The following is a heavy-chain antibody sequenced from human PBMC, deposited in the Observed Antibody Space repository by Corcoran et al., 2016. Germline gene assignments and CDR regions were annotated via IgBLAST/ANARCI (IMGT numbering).Heavy chain of an antibody. CDR1: GYTFTSYD. Sequence: QVQLVQSGAEVKKPGASVKVSCKASGYTFTSYDINWVRQATGQGLEWMGWMNPNSGNTGYAQKFQGRGTMTRTTSISTAYMELSSLRSEDTAGDYCARGCSGGSFYAADPVLDGHVPTPGAIDDGMDVWGQGTTVTVSS. CDR2: MNPNSGNT. V-gene: IGHV1-8*01. CDR3: ARGCSGGSFYAADPVLDGHVPTPGAIDDGMDV. J-gene: IGHJ6*02. D-gene: IGHD2-15*01.